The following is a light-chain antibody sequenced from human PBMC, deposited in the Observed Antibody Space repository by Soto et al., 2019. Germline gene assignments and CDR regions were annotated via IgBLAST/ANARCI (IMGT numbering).Light chain of an antibody. CDR2: GAS. CDR1: QSVSSSY. J-gene: IGKJ1*01. CDR3: QQYGSSPRT. V-gene: IGKV3-20*01. Sequence: EIVLTQSPGTLSLSPGARATLSCRAGQSVSSSYLAWYQQKPGQAPRLLIYGASSRATGIPDRFRGSGSGTDFTLTISRLEPEDCAVYYCQQYGSSPRTFGQGTKVEIK.